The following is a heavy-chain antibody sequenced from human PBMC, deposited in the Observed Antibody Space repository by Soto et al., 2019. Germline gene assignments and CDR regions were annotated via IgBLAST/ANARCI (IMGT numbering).Heavy chain of an antibody. CDR3: TSRQLAIDH. CDR2: ISSSGIII. V-gene: IGHV3-48*02. D-gene: IGHD3-9*01. Sequence: EVQLVESGGALVQPGGSLRLSCSTPGFTFSYYGMNWVRQAPGKGLEWVSYISSSGIIIYYADSVMGRFTISKHNDKNLLFLDMNSLRDDDTATYYCTSRQLAIDHCGQGTPVTVSS. J-gene: IGHJ1*01. CDR1: GFTFSYYG.